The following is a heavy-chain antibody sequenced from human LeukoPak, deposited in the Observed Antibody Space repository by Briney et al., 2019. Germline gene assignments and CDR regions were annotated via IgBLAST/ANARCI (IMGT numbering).Heavy chain of an antibody. D-gene: IGHD6-13*01. CDR1: GYSFRSYW. V-gene: IGHV5-51*01. Sequence: GESLKISRKGSGYSFRSYWLDWVRQMPGQGLGWMGMIYAGDSSTRYRPSFQGQVTMSADESINTAYLQWSSLKASDTAMYYCARSGYVAAAGTYFDYWGQGTLVTVSS. CDR2: IYAGDSST. CDR3: ARSGYVAAAGTYFDY. J-gene: IGHJ4*02.